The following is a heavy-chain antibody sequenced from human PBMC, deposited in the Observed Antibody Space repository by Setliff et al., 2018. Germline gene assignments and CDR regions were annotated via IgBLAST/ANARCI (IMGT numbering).Heavy chain of an antibody. Sequence: TGGSLRLSCAASGFTFGDFAMTWVRQAPGKGLEWVSGIGGRGISTYYADSVKGRFIISRDNSENTLYLQMNSLRAEDTAIYYCLEGGWGATFHSWGQGTLVTDSS. CDR2: IGGRGIST. J-gene: IGHJ5*01. CDR1: GFTFGDFA. V-gene: IGHV3-23*01. D-gene: IGHD1-26*01. CDR3: LEGGWGATFHS.